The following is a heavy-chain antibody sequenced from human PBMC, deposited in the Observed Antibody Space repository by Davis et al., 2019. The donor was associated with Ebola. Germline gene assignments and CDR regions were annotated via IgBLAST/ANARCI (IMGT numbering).Heavy chain of an antibody. CDR1: GGSFSGYY. V-gene: IGHV4-34*01. CDR2: INHSGST. J-gene: IGHJ4*02. Sequence: MPSETLSLTCAVSGGSFSGYYWSWIRQPPGKGLEWIGEINHSGSTNYNPSLKSRVTISVDTSKNQFSLKLSSVTAADTAVYYCARVPGLRGYFDYWGQGTLVTVSS. CDR3: ARVPGLRGYFDY.